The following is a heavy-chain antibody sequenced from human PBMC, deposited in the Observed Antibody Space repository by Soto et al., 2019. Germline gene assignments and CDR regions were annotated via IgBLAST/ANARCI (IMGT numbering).Heavy chain of an antibody. D-gene: IGHD2-15*01. CDR1: GYSFTTYW. V-gene: IGHV5-51*01. CDR2: IYPGDSDT. CDR3: ARHGEGYCSGGSCHYYGMDV. J-gene: IGHJ6*02. Sequence: GESLKISCKGSGYSFTTYWIAWVRQMPGKGLEWMGIIYPGDSDTRYSPSFQGQVTISADKSISTAYLQWSSLKASDTAMYYCARHGEGYCSGGSCHYYGMDVWGQGTTVTVSS.